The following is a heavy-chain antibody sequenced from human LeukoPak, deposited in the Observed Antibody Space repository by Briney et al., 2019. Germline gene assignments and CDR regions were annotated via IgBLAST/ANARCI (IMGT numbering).Heavy chain of an antibody. J-gene: IGHJ6*03. CDR2: INSDGSST. CDR1: GYTLTELS. Sequence: SCKVSGYTLTELSMHWVRQAPGKGLVWVSRINSDGSSTNYADSVKGRFTVSRDNAKNTLSLQMNSLRVEDTAMYYCARVGYASGYSSSGPWDYYYMDVWGKGTTVTVSS. D-gene: IGHD6-13*01. V-gene: IGHV3-74*01. CDR3: ARVGYASGYSSSGPWDYYYMDV.